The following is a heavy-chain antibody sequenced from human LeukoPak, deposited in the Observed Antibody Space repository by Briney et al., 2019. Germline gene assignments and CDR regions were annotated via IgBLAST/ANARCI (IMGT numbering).Heavy chain of an antibody. D-gene: IGHD1-26*01. J-gene: IGHJ5*02. CDR1: GYTFTGYY. Sequence: GASVKVSCKASGYTFTGYYMHWVRQAPGQGLEWMGRINPNSGGTNYAQKFQGRVTMTRDTSISTAYMELSRLRSEDTAVYYCATVPSGSYYHWFDPWGQGTLVTVSS. CDR3: ATVPSGSYYHWFDP. V-gene: IGHV1-2*06. CDR2: INPNSGGT.